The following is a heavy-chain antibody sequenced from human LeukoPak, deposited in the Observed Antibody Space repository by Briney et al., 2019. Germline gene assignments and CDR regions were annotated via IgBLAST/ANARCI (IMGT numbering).Heavy chain of an antibody. CDR2: ISAGNGNT. CDR3: ARDFSSSWYVFGC. D-gene: IGHD6-13*01. Sequence: GASVKVSCKASGYTFTSYVIHWVRQGPGQRPEWMGWISAGNGNTKYSQKFQGRVTITRDTSASTAYMELSSLRSEDTAVYYCARDFSSSWYVFGCWGQGILVTVSS. CDR1: GYTFTSYV. J-gene: IGHJ4*02. V-gene: IGHV1-3*01.